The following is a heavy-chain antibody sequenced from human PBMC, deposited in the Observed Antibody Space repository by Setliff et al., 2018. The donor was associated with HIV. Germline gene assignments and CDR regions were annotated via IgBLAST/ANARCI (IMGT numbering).Heavy chain of an antibody. Sequence: PGRSLQISCKGSGYRFSSYWIGWVRQMPGKGLEWMGIIYPGDSDTTYSPSFQGQVTISVDKSISTAYLQWSSLKTSDTAMYYCARLPRWNDPDYYYYMDVWGKGTTVTVSS. CDR1: GYRFSSYW. CDR3: ARLPRWNDPDYYYYMDV. J-gene: IGHJ6*03. V-gene: IGHV5-51*03. CDR2: IYPGDSDT. D-gene: IGHD1-1*01.